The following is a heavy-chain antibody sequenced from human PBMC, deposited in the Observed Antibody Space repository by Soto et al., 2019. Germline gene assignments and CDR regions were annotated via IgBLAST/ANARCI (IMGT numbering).Heavy chain of an antibody. CDR2: IGTAGDA. CDR1: GFTFSSYD. J-gene: IGHJ6*02. V-gene: IGHV3-13*01. Sequence: GGSLRLSCAASGFTFSSYDMHWVRQATGKGLEWVSAIGTAGDAYYPGSVKGRFTISRENAKNSLYLQMNSLRAEDTAVYYCARGDHDYYYYGMDVWGQGTTVTVSS. CDR3: ARGDHDYYYYGMDV.